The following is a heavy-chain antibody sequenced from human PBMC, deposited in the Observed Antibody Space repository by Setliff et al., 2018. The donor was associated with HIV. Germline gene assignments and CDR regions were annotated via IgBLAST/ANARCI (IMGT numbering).Heavy chain of an antibody. Sequence: PGGSLRLSCAASGFTFSSYVMHWVRQAPGKGLEWVAYIRNDGSDKYAAVSVKGRFTFSSDNAKNTVYLQMDALRAEDTAVYYCAGALYGSDSLLDSWGQGTLVTVSS. CDR1: GFTFSSYV. CDR2: IRNDGSDK. V-gene: IGHV3-30*02. D-gene: IGHD1-26*01. CDR3: AGALYGSDSLLDS. J-gene: IGHJ4*02.